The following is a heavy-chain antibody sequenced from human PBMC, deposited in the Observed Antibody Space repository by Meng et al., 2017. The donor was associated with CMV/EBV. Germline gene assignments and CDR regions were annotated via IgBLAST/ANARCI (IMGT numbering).Heavy chain of an antibody. CDR3: AGAFYDFWSGYSSFDP. CDR2: IYHSGST. Sequence: SETLSLTCTVSGYSISSGYYWGWIRQPPGKGLEWIGSIYHSGSTYYNPSLKSRVTISVDTSKNQFSLKLGSVTAADTAVYYCAGAFYDFWSGYSSFDPWGQGTLVTVSS. J-gene: IGHJ5*02. CDR1: GYSISSGYY. V-gene: IGHV4-38-2*02. D-gene: IGHD3-3*01.